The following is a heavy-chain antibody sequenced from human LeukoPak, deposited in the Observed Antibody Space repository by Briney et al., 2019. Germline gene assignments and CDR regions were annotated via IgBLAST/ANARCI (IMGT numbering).Heavy chain of an antibody. CDR3: ARWGIGDLRNTFDI. J-gene: IGHJ3*02. Sequence: GASVKVSCKASGGTFSSYAISWVRQAPGQGLEWMGWINPNSGGTNYAQKFQGRVTMTRDTSISTAYMELSRLRSDDTAVYYCARWGIGDLRNTFDIWGHGTMVTVSS. D-gene: IGHD3-10*01. CDR1: GGTFSSYA. CDR2: INPNSGGT. V-gene: IGHV1-2*02.